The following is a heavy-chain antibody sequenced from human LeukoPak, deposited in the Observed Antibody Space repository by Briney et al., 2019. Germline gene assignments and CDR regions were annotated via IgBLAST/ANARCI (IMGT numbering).Heavy chain of an antibody. CDR1: GGTFSSYA. CDR2: IIPIFGTA. Sequence: SVKVSCKASGGTFSSYAISWVRQAPGQGLEWMGGIIPIFGTANYARKFQGRVTITTDESTSTAYMELSSLRSEDTAVYYCARGTIFGVVTTKNWYFDLWGRGTLVTVSS. J-gene: IGHJ2*01. CDR3: ARGTIFGVVTTKNWYFDL. V-gene: IGHV1-69*05. D-gene: IGHD3-3*01.